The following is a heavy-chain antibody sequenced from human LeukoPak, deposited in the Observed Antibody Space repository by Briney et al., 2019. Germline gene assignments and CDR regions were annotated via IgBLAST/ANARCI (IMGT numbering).Heavy chain of an antibody. Sequence: ETLSLTCTVSGGSISSGGYYWSWIRQHPGKGLEWVSSISSGSYIYYADAVKARFTISRDNARNSLYLQMNSLRADDTAVYYCARLMFIAVGNWYFDLWGRGTLVTVSS. CDR3: ARLMFIAVGNWYFDL. V-gene: IGHV3-69-1*01. CDR2: ISSGSYI. D-gene: IGHD6-19*01. J-gene: IGHJ2*01. CDR1: GGSISSGGYY.